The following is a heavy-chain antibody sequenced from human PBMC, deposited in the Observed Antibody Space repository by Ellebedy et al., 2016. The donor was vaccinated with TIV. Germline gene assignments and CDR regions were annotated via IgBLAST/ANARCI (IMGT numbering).Heavy chain of an antibody. CDR2: IIPIYGTT. D-gene: IGHD4-17*01. V-gene: IGHV1-69*13. J-gene: IGHJ6*02. CDR1: GDTFSTYA. CDR3: ARPTVTTTYYYYAVDV. Sequence: ASVKVPCXSSGDTFSTYAISWVRQAPGQGLEWIGGIIPIYGTTNYAQKFRGRVTITADESTRTAYMELSSLRSEDTAVYYCARPTVTTTYYYYAVDVWGQGTAVIVSS.